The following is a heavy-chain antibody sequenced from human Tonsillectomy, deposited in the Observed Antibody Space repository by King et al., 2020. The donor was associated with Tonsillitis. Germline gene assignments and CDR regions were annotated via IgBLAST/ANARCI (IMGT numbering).Heavy chain of an antibody. CDR3: AKDFGGTTGPFDA. V-gene: IGHV3-9*01. CDR2: ISGNSGTR. J-gene: IGHJ4*02. CDR1: GFSFEDYA. Sequence: VQLVESGGSLVQPGRSLRLSCAASGFSFEDYAMHWVRQTPGKGLEWVSSISGNSGTREYADSVKGRFSISRDNAKNSLYLQMNSLRAEDTALYYCAKDFGGTTGPFDAWGQGTLVTVSA. D-gene: IGHD1-7*01.